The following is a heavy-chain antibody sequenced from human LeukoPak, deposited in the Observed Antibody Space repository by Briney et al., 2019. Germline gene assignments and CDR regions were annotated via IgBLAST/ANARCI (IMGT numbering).Heavy chain of an antibody. D-gene: IGHD3-3*01. CDR1: GFTFSSYW. Sequence: GGSLRLSCAASGFTFSSYWMSWVRQAPGKGLEWVANIKQDGSEEYYVDSVKGRFTISRDNAKNSLYLQMNSLRAEDTAVYYCAREEHHYDFWSGQVIHYYYYGMDVWGQGTTVTVSS. V-gene: IGHV3-7*03. CDR2: IKQDGSEE. CDR3: AREEHHYDFWSGQVIHYYYYGMDV. J-gene: IGHJ6*02.